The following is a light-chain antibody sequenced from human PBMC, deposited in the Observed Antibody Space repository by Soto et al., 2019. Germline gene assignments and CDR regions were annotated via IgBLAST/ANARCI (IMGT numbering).Light chain of an antibody. Sequence: EIVMTQSPPTLSVSPVERATLSGRASQSISTYLAWYQQKPGQAPRLLIYDASNRATGIPARFSGSGSGTDFTLTISSLDPEDFAVYYCQQRNNWPSFGQGTRLEIK. V-gene: IGKV3-11*01. J-gene: IGKJ5*01. CDR3: QQRNNWPS. CDR2: DAS. CDR1: QSISTY.